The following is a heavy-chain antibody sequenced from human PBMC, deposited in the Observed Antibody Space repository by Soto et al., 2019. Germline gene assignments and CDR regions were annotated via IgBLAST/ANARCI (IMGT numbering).Heavy chain of an antibody. V-gene: IGHV1-69*01. CDR2: IIPIFGRP. D-gene: IGHD5-12*01. J-gene: IGHJ4*02. CDR1: GGTFSTLA. Sequence: QVQLVQSGTEVKKPGSSVKVSCKASGGTFSTLAVSWVRQAPGQGLEWMGGIIPIFGRPVYAQKFQGRVTITADESTSIVYMKLSSLSSEDTAVYYCASAPYEYYAVPEPNYFDSWGQGTLVTVSS. CDR3: ASAPYEYYAVPEPNYFDS.